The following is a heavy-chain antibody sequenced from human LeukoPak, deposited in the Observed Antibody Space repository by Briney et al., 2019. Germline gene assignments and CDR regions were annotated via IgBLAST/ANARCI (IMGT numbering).Heavy chain of an antibody. V-gene: IGHV4-59*01. CDR1: GGSISSYY. D-gene: IGHD2-2*01. Sequence: SETLSLTCTVSGGSISSYYWSWIRQPPGKGLEWIGYIYYSGSTNYNPSLKSRVTIPVDTSKNQFSLKLSSVTAADTAVYYCASYCSSTSCLDAFDIWGQGTMVTVSS. CDR2: IYYSGST. CDR3: ASYCSSTSCLDAFDI. J-gene: IGHJ3*02.